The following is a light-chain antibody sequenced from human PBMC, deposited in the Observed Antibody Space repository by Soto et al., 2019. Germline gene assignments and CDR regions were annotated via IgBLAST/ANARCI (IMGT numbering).Light chain of an antibody. CDR2: DAS. J-gene: IGKJ3*01. V-gene: IGKV3-11*01. Sequence: EIVLTQSPATLSLSPGERATLSCRAIQSVTSNLAWYQQKPGQARRLLIYDASNRATGIPPRFSGSGSGTDFTLTISSLEPEDFAVYYCHQRNNWPTFRPGTKVDIK. CDR3: HQRNNWPT. CDR1: QSVTSN.